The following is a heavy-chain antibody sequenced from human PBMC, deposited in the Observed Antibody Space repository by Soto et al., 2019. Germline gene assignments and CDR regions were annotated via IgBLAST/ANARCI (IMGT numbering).Heavy chain of an antibody. V-gene: IGHV4-34*01. Sequence: LETLSLTCAVYGGSFSGYYWSWIHQPPGKGLEWIGEINHSGSTNYNPSLKTRVTISVDTSKNQFSLKLSSVTAADTAVYYCARAGGDDFGSGGHYYYYGMDVWGQGTTVTVSS. J-gene: IGHJ6*02. CDR2: INHSGST. CDR3: ARAGGDDFGSGGHYYYYGMDV. CDR1: GGSFSGYY. D-gene: IGHD3-3*01.